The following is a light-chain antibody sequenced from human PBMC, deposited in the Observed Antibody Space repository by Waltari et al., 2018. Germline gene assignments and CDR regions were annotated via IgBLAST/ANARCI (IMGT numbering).Light chain of an antibody. V-gene: IGLV4-60*03. Sequence: QPVLTQSSSASASLGSLVKLTCTLSSGHSSYSIARPQQQPRKAPRYLMKLEGSGSYNKGSGVPDRFSGSSSGADRYLTISNLQSEDEADYYCETWDSNAWVFGGGTKLTVL. CDR2: LEGSGSY. CDR1: SGHSSYS. J-gene: IGLJ3*02. CDR3: ETWDSNAWV.